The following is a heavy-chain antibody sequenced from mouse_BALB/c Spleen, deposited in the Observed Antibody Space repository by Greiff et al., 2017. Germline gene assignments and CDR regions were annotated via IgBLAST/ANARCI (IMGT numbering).Heavy chain of an antibody. CDR1: GFTFSDYY. CDR3: ARAYYGNSYLDY. J-gene: IGHJ2*01. Sequence: EVQLQESGGGLVKPGGSLKLSCAASGFTFSDYYMYWVRQTPEKRLEWVATISDGGSYTYYPDSVKGRFTISRDNAKNNLYLQMSSLKSEDTAMYYCARAYYGNSYLDYWGQGTTLTVSS. D-gene: IGHD2-10*01. CDR2: ISDGGSYT. V-gene: IGHV5-4*02.